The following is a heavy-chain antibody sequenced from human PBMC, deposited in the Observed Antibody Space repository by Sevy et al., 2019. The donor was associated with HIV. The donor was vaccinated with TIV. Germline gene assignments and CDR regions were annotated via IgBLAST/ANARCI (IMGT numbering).Heavy chain of an antibody. V-gene: IGHV4-30-4*01. J-gene: IGHJ4*02. Sequence: SETLSLTCTVSGGSISSSDSYWSWIRQPPGKGLEWIGYIHFSGGTYYNPFLKSRVAMSVDTSGGQFSLRLSFMTAADTAVYYCANKRGYSHGPFDYWGQGALVTVSS. CDR1: GGSISSSDSY. CDR2: IHFSGGT. D-gene: IGHD5-12*01. CDR3: ANKRGYSHGPFDY.